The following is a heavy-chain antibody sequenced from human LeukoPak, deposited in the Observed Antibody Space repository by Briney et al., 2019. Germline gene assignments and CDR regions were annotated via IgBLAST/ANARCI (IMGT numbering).Heavy chain of an antibody. J-gene: IGHJ4*02. V-gene: IGHV1-18*01. Sequence: GASVKVSCKASGYTFTSYGISWVRQAPGQGLEWMGWISAYNGNTDYAQKLQGRVTMTTDTSTSTAYMELRGLRSDDTAVYYCARDAVVPAAPNFDYWGQGTLVTVSS. CDR1: GYTFTSYG. CDR2: ISAYNGNT. D-gene: IGHD2-2*01. CDR3: ARDAVVPAAPNFDY.